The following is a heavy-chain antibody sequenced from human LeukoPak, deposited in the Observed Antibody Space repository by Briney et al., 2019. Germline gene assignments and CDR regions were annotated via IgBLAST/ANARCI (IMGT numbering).Heavy chain of an antibody. CDR3: ARQTAMGRSGDY. V-gene: IGHV5-51*01. CDR2: IDPSDSET. Sequence: VESLKISGKASGYSFTNYWLGWVRQMPGKGLEWMGIIDPSDSETRYTPSFQGQVSISVDKSLTTAYLQWTSLKASDTAMYYCARQTAMGRSGDYWGQGTLVTVSS. D-gene: IGHD5-18*01. CDR1: GYSFTNYW. J-gene: IGHJ4*02.